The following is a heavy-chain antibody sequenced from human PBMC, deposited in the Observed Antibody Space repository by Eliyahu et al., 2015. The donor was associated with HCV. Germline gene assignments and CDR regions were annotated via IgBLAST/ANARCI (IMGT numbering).Heavy chain of an antibody. V-gene: IGHV3-23*01. CDR3: AVRGYSYGLGY. J-gene: IGHJ4*02. CDR2: ISGSGGST. D-gene: IGHD5-18*01. CDR1: GFTFSSYA. Sequence: EVQLLESGGGLVQPGGSLRLSCAASGFTFSSYAMSWVPPGPGKGLGGGSAISGSGGSTYYADSVKGRFTISRDNSKNTLYLQMNSLRAEDTAVYYCAVRGYSYGLGYWGQGTLVTVSS.